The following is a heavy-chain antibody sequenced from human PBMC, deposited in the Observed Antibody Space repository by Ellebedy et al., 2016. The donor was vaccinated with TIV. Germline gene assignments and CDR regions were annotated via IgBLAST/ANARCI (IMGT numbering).Heavy chain of an antibody. Sequence: PGGSLRLSCAASGFAVNNNYMRWFRQAPGKGLEWVSLIYSGGDRYYADSVKGRFTISRDNSNNPVYLQMNSLRVEDTAVYYCARDRHCVGGRCYSVWGQGTLVTVSS. V-gene: IGHV3-53*01. CDR2: IYSGGDR. D-gene: IGHD2-15*01. CDR1: GFAVNNNY. J-gene: IGHJ4*02. CDR3: ARDRHCVGGRCYSV.